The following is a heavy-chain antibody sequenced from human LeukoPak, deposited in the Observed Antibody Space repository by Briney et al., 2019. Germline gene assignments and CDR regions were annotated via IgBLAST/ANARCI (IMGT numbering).Heavy chain of an antibody. CDR3: ARASSPGYYFDF. CDR2: IYYSGST. Sequence: SETLSLTCSVSGVSISSGGYYWTWIRQRPGKGLEWIGYIYYSGSTYYNPSLKSRVIISLDRSKNQFSLKLSSVTAADSAVYYCARASSPGYYFDFWGQGTLVTVSS. CDR1: GVSISSGGYY. J-gene: IGHJ4*02. V-gene: IGHV4-31*03. D-gene: IGHD2-2*01.